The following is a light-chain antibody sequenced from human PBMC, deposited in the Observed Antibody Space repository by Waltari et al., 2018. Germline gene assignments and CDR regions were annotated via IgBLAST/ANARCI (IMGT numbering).Light chain of an antibody. CDR1: QSVLYSSNNKNY. V-gene: IGKV4-1*01. Sequence: DIVMTQSPDSLAVSLGERATINCKSSQSVLYSSNNKNYLTWYQQKPGQPPKLLIYWASTRESGFPDRFSGSASGTDFPLTISSLQAEDVAVYYCQQYYSAPYTFGQGTKLEIK. CDR2: WAS. CDR3: QQYYSAPYT. J-gene: IGKJ2*01.